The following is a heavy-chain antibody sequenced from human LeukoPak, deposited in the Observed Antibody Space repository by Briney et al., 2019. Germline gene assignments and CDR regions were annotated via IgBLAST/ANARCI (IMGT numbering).Heavy chain of an antibody. D-gene: IGHD2/OR15-2a*01. CDR2: ITGSGGGT. V-gene: IGHV3-23*01. CDR1: GFIFSSYA. CDR3: AKERAFGTWLGDY. J-gene: IGHJ4*02. Sequence: GGSLRLSCAASGFIFSSYAMTWVRQAPGKGPEWVSAITGSGGGTYYADSVKGRFIISRDNSKNTLYLQMNSLRAEDTAVYYCAKERAFGTWLGDYWGQGTPVTVSS.